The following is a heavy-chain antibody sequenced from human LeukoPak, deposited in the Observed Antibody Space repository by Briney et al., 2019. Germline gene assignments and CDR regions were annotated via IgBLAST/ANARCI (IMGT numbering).Heavy chain of an antibody. D-gene: IGHD5-18*01. V-gene: IGHV3-30*18. CDR3: AKGQFTAMVTASDY. J-gene: IGHJ4*02. Sequence: GGSLRLSCAASGFTFSSYGMHWVRQAPGKGLEWVAVISYDGSNKYYADSVKGRFTISRDNSKNTLYLQMNSLRAEDTAVYYCAKGQFTAMVTASDYWCQGTLVTVSS. CDR2: ISYDGSNK. CDR1: GFTFSSYG.